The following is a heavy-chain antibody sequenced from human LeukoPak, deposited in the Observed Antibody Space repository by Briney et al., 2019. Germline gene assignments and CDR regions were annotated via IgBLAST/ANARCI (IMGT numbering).Heavy chain of an antibody. CDR2: IYYSGST. J-gene: IGHJ4*02. Sequence: PSETLSLTCTVSDDSMSSSSYYWGWIHQPPGKGLEWIGSIYYSGSTYYNPSLKSRVTISVDTSKNEFSLKLNSVTAADTAVYYCVRYSSGWRYFDYWGQGTLVTVSS. CDR3: VRYSSGWRYFDY. CDR1: DDSMSSSSYY. V-gene: IGHV4-39*01. D-gene: IGHD6-19*01.